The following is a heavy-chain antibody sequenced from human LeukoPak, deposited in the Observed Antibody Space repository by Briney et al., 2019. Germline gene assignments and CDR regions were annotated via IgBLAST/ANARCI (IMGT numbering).Heavy chain of an antibody. J-gene: IGHJ6*03. D-gene: IGHD1-7*01. V-gene: IGHV4-59*01. CDR2: IYYSGST. CDR1: GGSISSYY. Sequence: SETLSLTCVVSGGSISSYYWSWIRQPPGKGLEWIGYIYYSGSTNYNPSLKSRVTISVDTSKNQFSLKLSSVTAADTAVYYCARDHWNSPYYYYYYMDVWGKGTTVTVSS. CDR3: ARDHWNSPYYYYYYMDV.